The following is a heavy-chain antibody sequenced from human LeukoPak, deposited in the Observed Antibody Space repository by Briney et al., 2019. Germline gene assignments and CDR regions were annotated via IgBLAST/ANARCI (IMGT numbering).Heavy chain of an antibody. CDR1: GFTFSSYG. Sequence: GGSLRLSCAASGFTFSSYGMSWVRQAPGKGLEWVSAISGSGSSTYYADSVKGRFTISRDNSKNTLYLQLNRLRDEDTAVYYCAKNGCWDVSGSYYLYYYYMDVWGKGTTVTISS. CDR3: AKNGCWDVSGSYYLYYYYMDV. D-gene: IGHD3-10*01. J-gene: IGHJ6*03. V-gene: IGHV3-23*01. CDR2: ISGSGSST.